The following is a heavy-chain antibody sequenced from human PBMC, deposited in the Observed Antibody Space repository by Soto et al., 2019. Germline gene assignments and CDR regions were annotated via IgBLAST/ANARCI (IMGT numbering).Heavy chain of an antibody. D-gene: IGHD3-3*01. CDR3: ARDGAPIIRFLEWGYWFDP. V-gene: IGHV1-18*01. J-gene: IGHJ5*02. Sequence: QVQLVQSGAEVKKPGASVKVSCKASGYTFTSYGISWVRQAPGPGLEWMGRISAYTGNTNYAQELQGRVTMTPDTSTSTASKVLRNLRSDNTAVYYCARDGAPIIRFLEWGYWFDPWGQGTLVTFSS. CDR1: GYTFTSYG. CDR2: ISAYTGNT.